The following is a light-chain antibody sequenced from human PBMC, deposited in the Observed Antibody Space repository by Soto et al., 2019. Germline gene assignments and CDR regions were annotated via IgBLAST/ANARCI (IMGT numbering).Light chain of an antibody. Sequence: DNQLTPSPSSISASLGDSVTITCRASQAVNSWLAWFQQKPGMAPKLVIYDVSSLQSGVPLRFSGSGSGTEFTLTISSLQPEDFATYYCQQLNSYPITFGQGTRLENK. CDR2: DVS. CDR1: QAVNSW. V-gene: IGKV1D-16*01. J-gene: IGKJ5*01. CDR3: QQLNSYPIT.